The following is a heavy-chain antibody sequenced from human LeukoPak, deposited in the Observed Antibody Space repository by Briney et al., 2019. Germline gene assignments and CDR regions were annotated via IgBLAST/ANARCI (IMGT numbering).Heavy chain of an antibody. CDR3: AKDSGPPDYYGDSLPVDY. Sequence: GGSLRLSCAASGFTFSSYAMSWVRQAPGKGLEWVSAISGSGGSTYYADSVKGRFTISGDNSKNTLYLQMNSLRAEDTAVYYCAKDSGPPDYYGDSLPVDYWGQETLVTVSS. J-gene: IGHJ4*02. D-gene: IGHD4-17*01. CDR2: ISGSGGST. CDR1: GFTFSSYA. V-gene: IGHV3-23*01.